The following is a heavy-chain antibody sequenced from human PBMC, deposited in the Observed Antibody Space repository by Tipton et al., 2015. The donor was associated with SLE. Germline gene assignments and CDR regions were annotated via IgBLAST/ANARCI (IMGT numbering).Heavy chain of an antibody. CDR1: GYSISSGYY. D-gene: IGHD3-10*01. Sequence: TLSLTCTVSGYSISSGYYWSWIRQPPGKGLEWIGSIYHSGSTYYNPSLKSRVTISVDTSKNQFSLKLSSVTAADTAVYYCARLHFGSGSYYTDYYGMDVWGQGTTVTVSS. CDR2: IYHSGST. CDR3: ARLHFGSGSYYTDYYGMDV. V-gene: IGHV4-38-2*02. J-gene: IGHJ6*02.